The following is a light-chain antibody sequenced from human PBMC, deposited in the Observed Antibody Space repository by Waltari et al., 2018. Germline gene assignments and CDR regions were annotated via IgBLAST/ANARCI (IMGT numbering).Light chain of an antibody. CDR1: SSDVGSYNL. CDR2: EVS. V-gene: IGLV2-23*02. CDR3: CSYAGSSTYV. J-gene: IGLJ1*01. Sequence: QSALTQPASVSGSPGQSITIPCTGTSSDVGSYNLVPWYQQHPGKAPKLMIYEVSERPSGVSNRFSGSKSGNTASLTISGLQAEDEADYYCCSYAGSSTYVFGTGTNVTVL.